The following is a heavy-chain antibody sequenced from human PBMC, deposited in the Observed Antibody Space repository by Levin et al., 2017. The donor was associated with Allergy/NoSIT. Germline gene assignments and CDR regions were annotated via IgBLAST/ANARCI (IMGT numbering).Heavy chain of an antibody. V-gene: IGHV4-30-2*01. D-gene: IGHD5-18*01. CDR1: GGSISSGGYS. CDR3: ARVAGYRYGYYFDY. J-gene: IGHJ4*02. CDR2: IYLSGST. Sequence: SETLSLTCAVSGGSISSGGYSWSWIRQPPGKGLEWIGNIYLSGSTNDNPSLKSRVTMSVARSKNQFSLKLSYVTAADTAVYYCARVAGYRYGYYFDYWGPGTLVTVSS.